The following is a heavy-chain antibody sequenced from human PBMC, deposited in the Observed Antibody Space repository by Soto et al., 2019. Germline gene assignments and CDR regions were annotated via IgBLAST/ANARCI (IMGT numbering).Heavy chain of an antibody. Sequence: SETLSFTCTVSGGSISSYYWSWIRQPPGKGLEWIGYIYYSGSTNYNPSLKSRVTISVDTSKNQFSLKLSSVTAADTAVYYCARHKNLDSSPWGSYYYFDYWGQGTLVTVSS. V-gene: IGHV4-59*08. CDR1: GGSISSYY. J-gene: IGHJ4*02. CDR3: ARHKNLDSSPWGSYYYFDY. D-gene: IGHD1-26*01. CDR2: IYYSGST.